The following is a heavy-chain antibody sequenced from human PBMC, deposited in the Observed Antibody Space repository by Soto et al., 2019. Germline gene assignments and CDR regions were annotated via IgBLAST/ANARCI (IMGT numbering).Heavy chain of an antibody. D-gene: IGHD1-26*01. V-gene: IGHV3-33*01. J-gene: IGHJ4*02. CDR3: ARDRVVRGTTCDY. CDR2: IWYDGSNK. Sequence: QVQLVESGGGMVQPGRSLRLSCAASGFTFSSYGMHWVRQAPGKGLEWVAVIWYDGSNKYYADSVKGRFTISRDNSENTLYLQINNLRAEDTAVYYCARDRVVRGTTCDYWGQGTLVTVSS. CDR1: GFTFSSYG.